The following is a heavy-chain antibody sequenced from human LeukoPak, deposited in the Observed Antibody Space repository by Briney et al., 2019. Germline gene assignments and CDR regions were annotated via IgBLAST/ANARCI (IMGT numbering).Heavy chain of an antibody. V-gene: IGHV1-2*02. CDR1: GYTFTGYY. J-gene: IGHJ4*02. CDR2: INPNSGGT. D-gene: IGHD3-22*01. Sequence: GASVKVSCKASGYTFTGYYMHWVRQAPGQGLEWMGWINPNSGGTNYAQKFQGRVTMTRDTSISTAYMELSRLRSDDTAVYYCARGANYYDSSGVFDYWGQGTLVTVSS. CDR3: ARGANYYDSSGVFDY.